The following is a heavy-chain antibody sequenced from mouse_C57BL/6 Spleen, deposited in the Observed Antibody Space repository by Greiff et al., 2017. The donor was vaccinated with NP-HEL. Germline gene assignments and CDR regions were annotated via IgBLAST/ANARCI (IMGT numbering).Heavy chain of an antibody. Sequence: QVQLQQPGAELVMPGASVKLSCKASGYTFTSYWMHWVKQRPGQGLEWIGEIDPSDSYTNYNQKFKGKSTLTVDKSSSTAYMQLSSLTSEDSAVYYCARGGLGRYYFDYWGKGTTLTVSS. CDR1: GYTFTSYW. V-gene: IGHV1-69*01. D-gene: IGHD4-1*01. CDR2: IDPSDSYT. CDR3: ARGGLGRYYFDY. J-gene: IGHJ2*01.